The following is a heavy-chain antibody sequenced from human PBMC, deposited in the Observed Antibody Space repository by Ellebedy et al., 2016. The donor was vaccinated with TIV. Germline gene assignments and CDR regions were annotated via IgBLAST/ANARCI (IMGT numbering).Heavy chain of an antibody. J-gene: IGHJ3*02. D-gene: IGHD4-17*01. CDR1: GFSFRSYW. CDR2: IKQDGSEK. V-gene: IGHV3-7*01. Sequence: GGSLRLSCGASGFSFRSYWMTWVRQAPGKGLEWVANIKQDGSEKYYVDSVKGRFTISRDNAKNSLYLHLNSLRVEDTAMYYCATDGSYGDYLSPTHAFVIWGQGTMVTVSS. CDR3: ATDGSYGDYLSPTHAFVI.